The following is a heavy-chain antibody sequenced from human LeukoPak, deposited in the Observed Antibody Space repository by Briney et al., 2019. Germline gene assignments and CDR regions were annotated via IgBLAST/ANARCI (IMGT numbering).Heavy chain of an antibody. CDR1: GGSFSGYY. D-gene: IGHD6-19*01. V-gene: IGHV4-34*01. Sequence: SETLSLTCAVYGGSFSGYYRSWIRQPPGKGLEWIGEINHSGSTNYNPSLKSRVTISVDTSKNQFSLKLSSVTAADTAVYYCARIIAVAGRLDYWGQGTLVTVSS. CDR3: ARIIAVAGRLDY. J-gene: IGHJ4*02. CDR2: INHSGST.